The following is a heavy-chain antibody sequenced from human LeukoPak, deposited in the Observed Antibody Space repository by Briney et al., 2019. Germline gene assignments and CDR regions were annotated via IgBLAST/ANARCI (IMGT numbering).Heavy chain of an antibody. CDR2: ISGSGGST. CDR3: VKDSFYYYDSSGSYNWFDP. V-gene: IGHV3-23*01. J-gene: IGHJ5*02. Sequence: PGGSLRLSCAASGFTFSSYAMSWVRQAPGKGLEWVSAISGSGGSTYYADSVKGRFTISRDNSKNTLYLQMNSLRAEDTAVYYCVKDSFYYYDSSGSYNWFDPWGQGTLVTVSS. CDR1: GFTFSSYA. D-gene: IGHD3-22*01.